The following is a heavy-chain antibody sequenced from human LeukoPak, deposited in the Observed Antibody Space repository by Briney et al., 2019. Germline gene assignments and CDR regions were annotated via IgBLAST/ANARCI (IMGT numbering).Heavy chain of an antibody. Sequence: SETLPLTCAVYGGSFSGYYWSWIRQPPGKGLEWIGEINHSGSTNYNPSLKSRVTISVDTSKNQFSLKLSSVTAADTAVYYCARGSGYSGYAQNDYWGQGTLVTVSS. J-gene: IGHJ4*02. D-gene: IGHD5-12*01. V-gene: IGHV4-34*01. CDR2: INHSGST. CDR1: GGSFSGYY. CDR3: ARGSGYSGYAQNDY.